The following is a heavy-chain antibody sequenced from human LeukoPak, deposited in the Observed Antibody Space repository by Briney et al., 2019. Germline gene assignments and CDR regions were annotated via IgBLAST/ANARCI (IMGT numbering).Heavy chain of an antibody. J-gene: IGHJ6*03. V-gene: IGHV1-2*02. D-gene: IGHD2-2*01. CDR2: INPNSGDT. CDR3: ARPQSPIYHNYYYYMDV. CDR1: GYTLTGYY. Sequence: ASMKVSCKASGYTLTGYYMHWVRQAPGQGLEWMGWINPNSGDTKYAQKFQGRVTMTGDTSISTAYMELSRLRSDDTAVYYCARPQSPIYHNYYYYMDVWGKGTTVTVSS.